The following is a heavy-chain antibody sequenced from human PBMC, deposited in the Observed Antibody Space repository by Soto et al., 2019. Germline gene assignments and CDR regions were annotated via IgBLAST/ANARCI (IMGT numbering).Heavy chain of an antibody. D-gene: IGHD3-10*01. CDR1: GYTFTSYA. Sequence: ASVKVSCKASGYTFTSYAMHWVRQAPGQRLEWMGWINAGNGSTKYSQKFQGRVTITRDTSASTAYMELSSLRSEDTAVYYCARDFYTPELFRGMDVWGQGTTVTVSS. J-gene: IGHJ6*02. CDR3: ARDFYTPELFRGMDV. CDR2: INAGNGST. V-gene: IGHV1-3*01.